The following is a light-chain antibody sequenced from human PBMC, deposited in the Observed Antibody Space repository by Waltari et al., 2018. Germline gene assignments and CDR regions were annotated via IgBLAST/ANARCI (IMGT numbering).Light chain of an antibody. V-gene: IGLV3-21*02. CDR3: QVWDRSRDQWV. Sequence: SYVLTQPPSVSVGPGQTAMIPCGGNNIGSKRVHWYRQRPGQAPMLVVYDDGDRPSGIPGRFSGSNSGDTATLTISRVEAGDEADYYCQVWDRSRDQWVFGGGTKLTVL. CDR1: NIGSKR. CDR2: DDG. J-gene: IGLJ3*02.